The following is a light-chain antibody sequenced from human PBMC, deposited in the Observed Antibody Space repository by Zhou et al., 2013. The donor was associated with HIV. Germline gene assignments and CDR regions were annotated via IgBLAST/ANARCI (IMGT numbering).Light chain of an antibody. V-gene: IGKV3-20*01. Sequence: EIVLTQSPATLSLSPGERGTLSCRASQSVSSSYLAWYQQKPGQAPRLLIYDASSRATGIPDRFSGSGSGTDFTLTISRLEPEDFAVYYCQQYGSSPRTFGQGTKVEIK. CDR1: QSVSSSY. CDR2: DAS. CDR3: QQYGSSPRT. J-gene: IGKJ1*01.